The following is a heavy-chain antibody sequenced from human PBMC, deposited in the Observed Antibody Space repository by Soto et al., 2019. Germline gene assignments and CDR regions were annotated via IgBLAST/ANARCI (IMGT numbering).Heavy chain of an antibody. CDR1: GGSFSGYY. CDR3: AKSIAAPFFDY. Sequence: PSETLSLTCAVYGGSFSGYYWSWIRKHPGKGLEWIGEINHSGSTNYNPSLKSRVTISVDTSKNQFSLKLSSVTAADTAVYYCAKSIAAPFFDYWGQGTLVTVSS. D-gene: IGHD6-6*01. J-gene: IGHJ4*02. CDR2: INHSGST. V-gene: IGHV4-34*01.